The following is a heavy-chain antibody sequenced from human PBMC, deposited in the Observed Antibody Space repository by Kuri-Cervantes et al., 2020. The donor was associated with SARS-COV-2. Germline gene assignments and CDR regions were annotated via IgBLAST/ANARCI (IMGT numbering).Heavy chain of an antibody. CDR2: IIPIFGTA. J-gene: IGHJ6*02. D-gene: IGHD5-12*01. V-gene: IGHV1-69*06. Sequence: SVKVSCKASGGTFSSYAISWVRQAPGQGLEWMGGIIPIFGTANYAQKFQGRVTITADKSTSTAYMELSSLRSEDTAVYYCARDLLGGYSGYDGVYCYGMDVWGQGTTVTVSS. CDR3: ARDLLGGYSGYDGVYCYGMDV. CDR1: GGTFSSYA.